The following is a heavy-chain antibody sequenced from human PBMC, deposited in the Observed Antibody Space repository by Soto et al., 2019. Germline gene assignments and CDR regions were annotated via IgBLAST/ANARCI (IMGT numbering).Heavy chain of an antibody. CDR2: IYTTRSP. D-gene: IGHD4-17*01. CDR1: GDSVSKYY. CDR3: ARSPAYGDYANLDT. Sequence: ETLSLTCTVSGDSVSKYYWNWIRQPAGKGLEWIGRIYTTRSPNYNPSLKSRVTMSVDTSKNQFSLKLNLSSVTAADTAVYYCARSPAYGDYANLDTWGQGTLVTVSS. V-gene: IGHV4-4*07. J-gene: IGHJ5*02.